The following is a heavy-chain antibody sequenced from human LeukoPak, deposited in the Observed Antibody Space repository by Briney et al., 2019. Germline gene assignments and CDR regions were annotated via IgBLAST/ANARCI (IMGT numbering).Heavy chain of an antibody. D-gene: IGHD3-10*01. Sequence: GGSLRLSCAASGFTFSSYSMNWVRQAPGKGLEWVSYISSSSSTIYYADSVKGRFTISRDNAKNSLYLQMNSLRDEDTAAYYCASRSMVRGINFDYWGQGTLVTVSS. J-gene: IGHJ4*02. CDR3: ASRSMVRGINFDY. CDR2: ISSSSSTI. CDR1: GFTFSSYS. V-gene: IGHV3-48*02.